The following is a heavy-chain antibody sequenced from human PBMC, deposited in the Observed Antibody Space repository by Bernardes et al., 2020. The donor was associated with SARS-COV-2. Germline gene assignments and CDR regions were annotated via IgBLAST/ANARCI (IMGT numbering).Heavy chain of an antibody. CDR2: IKKDGSEQ. D-gene: IGHD6-13*01. Sequence: GGSLRLSCAASGFTFSTYWMSWVRQVPGKGLEWVANIKKDGSEQYYMDSVKGRFTISRDNAKNSLFLQMNSLRAEDTAIYYCARTPGYSNTWYVFDSWGQGTLVTVSS. CDR3: ARTPGYSNTWYVFDS. CDR1: GFTFSTYW. J-gene: IGHJ4*02. V-gene: IGHV3-7*01.